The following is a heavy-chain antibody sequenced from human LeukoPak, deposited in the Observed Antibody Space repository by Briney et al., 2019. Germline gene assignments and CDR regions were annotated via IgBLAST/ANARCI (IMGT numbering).Heavy chain of an antibody. Sequence: PGRSLRLSCAASGFTFSSYAMHWVRQAPGKGLEWVAVISYDGSNKYYADSVKGRFTISRDNSKNTLYLHMNSLRLEDTAVYWCAKTLWGLTLLSSDYWGQGTLVTVSS. J-gene: IGHJ4*02. CDR3: AKTLWGLTLLSSDY. D-gene: IGHD3-16*01. CDR1: GFTFSSYA. CDR2: ISYDGSNK. V-gene: IGHV3-30*04.